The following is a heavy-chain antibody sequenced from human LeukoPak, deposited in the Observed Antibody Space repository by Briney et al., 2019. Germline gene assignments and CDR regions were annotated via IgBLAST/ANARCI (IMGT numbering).Heavy chain of an antibody. CDR2: INHSGST. D-gene: IGHD2-2*02. CDR1: GGFISSYY. CDR3: ARAPPSIVVVPAAIRRLNWFDP. V-gene: IGHV4-34*01. J-gene: IGHJ5*02. Sequence: SETLSLTCTVSGGFISSYYWSWIRQPPGKGLEWIGEINHSGSTNYNPSLKSRVTISVDTSKNQFSLKLSSVTAADTAVYYCARAPPSIVVVPAAIRRLNWFDPWGQGTLVTVYS.